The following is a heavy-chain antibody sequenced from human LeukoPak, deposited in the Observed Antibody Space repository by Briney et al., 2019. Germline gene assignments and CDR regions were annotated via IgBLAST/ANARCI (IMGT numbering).Heavy chain of an antibody. CDR2: ISGSGGST. J-gene: IGHJ4*02. CDR3: AKDRRNWGSRVDY. V-gene: IGHV3-23*01. Sequence: HPGGSLRLSCAASGFTFSTYAMSWVRQAPGKGLEWVSAISGSGGSTYYADSVKGRFTISRDNSKNTLYLQINSLRAEDTAIYHCAKDRRNWGSRVDYWGQGTLVTVSS. CDR1: GFTFSTYA. D-gene: IGHD7-27*01.